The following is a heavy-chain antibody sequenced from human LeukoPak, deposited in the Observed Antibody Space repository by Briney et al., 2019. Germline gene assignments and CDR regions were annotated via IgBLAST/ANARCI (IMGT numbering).Heavy chain of an antibody. Sequence: PSETLSLTCAVYGGSFSGYYWSWIRQPPGKGLDWIGEINRSGSTNYNPSLKSRVTISVDTSKNQFSLRLSSVTAADTAVYYCARDNSYGSGPFYYYYAMDVWGQGTTVTVSS. CDR1: GGSFSGYY. V-gene: IGHV4-34*01. D-gene: IGHD3-10*01. CDR2: INRSGST. CDR3: ARDNSYGSGPFYYYYAMDV. J-gene: IGHJ6*02.